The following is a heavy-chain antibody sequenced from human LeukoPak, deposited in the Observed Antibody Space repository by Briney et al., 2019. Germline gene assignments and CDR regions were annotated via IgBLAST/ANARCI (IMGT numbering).Heavy chain of an antibody. CDR3: AKDSSTMIVRPLDY. V-gene: IGHV3-23*01. J-gene: IGHJ4*02. CDR2: ISGSGGST. Sequence: PGGSLRLSCAASGFTFSTYAMTWVRQAPGKGLEWVSAISGSGGSTYYADSVKGRFTISRDNSKNTLYLQMNSLRAEDTAVYYCAKDSSTMIVRPLDYWGQGTLVTVSS. D-gene: IGHD3-22*01. CDR1: GFTFSTYA.